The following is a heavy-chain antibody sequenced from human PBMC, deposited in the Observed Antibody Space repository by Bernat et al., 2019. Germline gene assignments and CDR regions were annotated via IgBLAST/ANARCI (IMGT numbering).Heavy chain of an antibody. CDR1: GFTFSSYW. CDR2: INSDGSST. J-gene: IGHJ6*02. CDR3: ARAYAQTYYDFWSAWDGMDV. Sequence: EVQLVESGGGLVQPGGSLRLSCAASGFTFSSYWMHWVRQAPGKGLVWVSRINSDGSSTSYADSVKGRFTISRDNAKNTLYLKMNRLRDKDTAVYYCARAYAQTYYDFWSAWDGMDVWGQGTTVTVSS. D-gene: IGHD3-3*01. V-gene: IGHV3-74*01.